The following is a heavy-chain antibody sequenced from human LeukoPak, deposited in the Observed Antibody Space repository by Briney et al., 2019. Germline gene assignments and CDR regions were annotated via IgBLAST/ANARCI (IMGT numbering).Heavy chain of an antibody. CDR3: ASPLVVPASYYYYGMDV. J-gene: IGHJ6*02. V-gene: IGHV1-69*13. D-gene: IGHD2-2*01. CDR1: GGTFSSYA. Sequence: SVKVSCTASGGTFSSYAISWVRQAPGQGLEWMGGIIPIFGTANYAQKFQGRVTITADESTSTAYMELSSLRSEDTAVYYCASPLVVPASYYYYGMDVWGQGTTVTVSS. CDR2: IIPIFGTA.